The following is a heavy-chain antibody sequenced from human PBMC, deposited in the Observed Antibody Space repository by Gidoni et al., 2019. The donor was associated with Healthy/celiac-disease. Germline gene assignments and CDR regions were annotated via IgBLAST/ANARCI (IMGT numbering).Heavy chain of an antibody. CDR1: GFTFSSYS. D-gene: IGHD6-19*01. CDR3: ARETIAVADVYFDY. CDR2: SSSSSSYI. J-gene: IGHJ4*02. Sequence: EVQLVESGGGLVKPGGSLRLSCAASGFTFSSYSMNGVRPAPGKGLEWVSSSSSSSSYIYYADSVKGRFTISRDNAKNALYLQMNSLRAEDTAVYYCARETIAVADVYFDYWGQGTLVTVSS. V-gene: IGHV3-21*01.